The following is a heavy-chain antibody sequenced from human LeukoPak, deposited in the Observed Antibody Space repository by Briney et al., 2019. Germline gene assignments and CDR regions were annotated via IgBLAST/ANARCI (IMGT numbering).Heavy chain of an antibody. CDR2: IWFDGSYT. V-gene: IGHV3-33*01. CDR1: GFTFNNYG. Sequence: PGGSLRLSCAASGFTFNNYGVHWGRQAPGKGLEWVAVIWFDGSYTYYADSVKGRFTISRDNYKNTLYLQMNSLRAEDTAVYYCARGLYYDSGSPIDYWGQGTLVTVSS. CDR3: ARGLYYDSGSPIDY. J-gene: IGHJ4*02. D-gene: IGHD3-10*01.